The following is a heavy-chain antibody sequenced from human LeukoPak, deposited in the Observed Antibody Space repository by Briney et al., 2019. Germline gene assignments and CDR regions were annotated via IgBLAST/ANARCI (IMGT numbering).Heavy chain of an antibody. D-gene: IGHD1-26*01. V-gene: IGHV4-39*01. Sequence: PSETLSLTCTVSGGSISISSYYWGWIRQTPGKGLEWIGSIYYSTNTYYNPSLKSRVTVSIDTSKNQFSLKLSSVTAADTAVYYCARQRRVPRATIDYFDYWGQGTLVTVCS. CDR3: ARQRRVPRATIDYFDY. CDR1: GGSISISSYY. J-gene: IGHJ4*02. CDR2: IYYSTNT.